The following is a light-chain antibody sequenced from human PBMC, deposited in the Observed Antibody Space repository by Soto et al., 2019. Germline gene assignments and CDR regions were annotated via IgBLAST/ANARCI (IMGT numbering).Light chain of an antibody. CDR2: DAS. J-gene: IGKJ3*01. V-gene: IGKV3-11*01. CDR3: QQRSNWPLT. Sequence: EIVLTQSPATLSSSQGERATLSCRASQSVSSYLAWYQQKPGQAPRLLIYDASNRATGIPARFSGSGSGTDFTLTISSLEPEDFAVYYCQQRSNWPLTFGPGTKVDIK. CDR1: QSVSSY.